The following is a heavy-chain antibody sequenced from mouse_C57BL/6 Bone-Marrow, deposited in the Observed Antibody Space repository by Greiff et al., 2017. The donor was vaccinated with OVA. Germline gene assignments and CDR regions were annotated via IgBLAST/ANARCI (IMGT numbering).Heavy chain of an antibody. CDR1: GYTFTSYW. CDR3: ARGDGNYVGFAY. CDR2: IYPGSGST. J-gene: IGHJ3*01. D-gene: IGHD2-1*01. Sequence: QVQLQQPGAELVKPGASVKMSCKASGYTFTSYWITWVKQSPGQGLEWIGDIYPGSGSTNYNEKFKSKATLTVDTSSSTAYMQLSSLTSEDSAVYYCARGDGNYVGFAYWGQGTLVTVSA. V-gene: IGHV1-55*01.